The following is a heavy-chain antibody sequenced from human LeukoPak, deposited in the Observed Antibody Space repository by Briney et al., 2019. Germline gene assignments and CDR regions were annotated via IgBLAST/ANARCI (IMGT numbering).Heavy chain of an antibody. CDR2: IYYSGSTGST. CDR3: ASPRTPYYFDY. V-gene: IGHV4-30-4*01. J-gene: IGHJ4*02. CDR1: GGFISSGYYY. Sequence: SQTLSLTCTVSGGFISSGYYYWSWIRQSPGKGLEWIGYIYYSGSTGSTNYNPSLESRLTISVDMSRNQFSLRLSSVTAADTAVYFCASPRTPYYFDYWGPGTLVTVSS. D-gene: IGHD2-15*01.